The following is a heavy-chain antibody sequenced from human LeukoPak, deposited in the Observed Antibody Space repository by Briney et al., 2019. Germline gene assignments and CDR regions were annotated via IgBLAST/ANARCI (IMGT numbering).Heavy chain of an antibody. D-gene: IGHD5-18*01. J-gene: IGHJ4*02. CDR1: GFTFTSYT. V-gene: IGHV3-21*01. CDR3: ARDRGGTAMALYYFDY. CDR2: ISSSSSYL. Sequence: PGGSLRLSCTASGFTFTSYTMNWVRQAPGKGLEWVSSISSSSSYLYYADSVKGRFTISRDNAKNSLYLQMNSLRAEDTAVYYCARDRGGTAMALYYFDYWGRGTLVTVSS.